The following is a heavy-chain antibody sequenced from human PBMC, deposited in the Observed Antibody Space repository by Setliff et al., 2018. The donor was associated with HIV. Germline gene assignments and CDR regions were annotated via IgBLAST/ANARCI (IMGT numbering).Heavy chain of an antibody. D-gene: IGHD2-15*01. CDR3: ALTGHRLLRGYMDV. CDR1: DPISSYY. CDR2: LYVSGDT. Sequence: PSETLSLTCPQGSLRDPISSYYWSWVRQPAGKGLEWIGRLYVSGDTNYNPSLKSRVTMSLDTSKKHFSLNLKSVTAADTAVYYCALTGHRLLRGYMDVWGKGTTVTVSS. J-gene: IGHJ6*03. V-gene: IGHV4-4*07.